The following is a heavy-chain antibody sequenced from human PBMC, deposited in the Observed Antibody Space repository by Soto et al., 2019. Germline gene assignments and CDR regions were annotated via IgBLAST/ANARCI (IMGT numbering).Heavy chain of an antibody. D-gene: IGHD6-13*01. J-gene: IGHJ4*02. CDR2: IYYTGSP. CDR1: GDSINNYY. CDR3: AKYRRTEAEGFTLDY. Sequence: SETLSLTCTVSGDSINNYYWSWIRQPPGKRLEWIGYIYYTGSPTYNPSLESRVTMSVDTSKNQFSLKLNPVNAADTAVYYCAKYRRTEAEGFTLDYWGRGTLVTVSS. V-gene: IGHV4-59*01.